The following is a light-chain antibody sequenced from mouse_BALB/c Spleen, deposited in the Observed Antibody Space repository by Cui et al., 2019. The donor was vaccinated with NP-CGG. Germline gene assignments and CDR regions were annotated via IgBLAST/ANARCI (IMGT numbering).Light chain of an antibody. Sequence: VVFQHSALTTSPGETVTLTCRSSTGAVTTSNYANWVQENPDHLFTGLIGGTNNRPPGVPARFSGSLIGDKAALTITGAQTEDEAIYFCALWYSNHWVFGGGTKLTVL. V-gene: IGLV1*01. CDR3: ALWYSNHWV. CDR2: GTN. CDR1: TGAVTTSNY. J-gene: IGLJ1*01.